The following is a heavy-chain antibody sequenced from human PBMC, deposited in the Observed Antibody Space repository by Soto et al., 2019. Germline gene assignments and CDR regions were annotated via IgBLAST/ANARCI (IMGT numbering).Heavy chain of an antibody. J-gene: IGHJ4*02. CDR3: ARDRLRLGELSLLGYFDY. Sequence: QVQLEESGGGVVQPGRSLRLSCAASGFTFSRHTMHWVRQAPGKGLEWVASISYDGSNKYYADSVKGRFTISRDNSNNTLSVQMDSRRDEDTAVYYCARDRLRLGELSLLGYFDYWGQGTLVTVSS. D-gene: IGHD3-16*02. CDR1: GFTFSRHT. CDR2: ISYDGSNK. V-gene: IGHV3-30*04.